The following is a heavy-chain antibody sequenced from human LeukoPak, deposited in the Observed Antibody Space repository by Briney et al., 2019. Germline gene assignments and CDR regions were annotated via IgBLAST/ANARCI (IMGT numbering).Heavy chain of an antibody. J-gene: IGHJ2*01. CDR1: GFTFSSYG. CDR3: ARDVGPYWYFDL. CDR2: ITSSSNYI. V-gene: IGHV3-21*01. D-gene: IGHD2-15*01. Sequence: GGSLRLSCAASGFTFSSYGMNWVRQAPGKGLEWVSFITSSSNYIYYADSVKGRFTISRDNAKNSLYLQMNSLRAEDTAVYYCARDVGPYWYFDLWGRGTLVTVSS.